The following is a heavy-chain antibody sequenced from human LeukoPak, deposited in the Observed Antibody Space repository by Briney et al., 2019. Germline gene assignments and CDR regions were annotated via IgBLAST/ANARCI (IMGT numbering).Heavy chain of an antibody. CDR1: GFTFRNYW. Sequence: PGGSLRLSCATSGFTFRNYWMSWVRRAPGKGLEWVANIKQDGSEKYYVDSVKGRFTISRDNAKNSLYLQMNSLRAEDTAVYYCARDLRDIVVVPAAIIWGQGTLVTVSS. D-gene: IGHD2-2*02. J-gene: IGHJ4*02. CDR3: ARDLRDIVVVPAAII. V-gene: IGHV3-7*01. CDR2: IKQDGSEK.